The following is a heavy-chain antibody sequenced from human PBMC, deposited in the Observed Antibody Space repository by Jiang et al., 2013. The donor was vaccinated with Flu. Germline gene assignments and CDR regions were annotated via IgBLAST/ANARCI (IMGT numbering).Heavy chain of an antibody. CDR2: MYYTGAT. V-gene: IGHV4-59*01. CDR3: ARAPPKETYFDY. J-gene: IGHJ4*02. Sequence: LLKPSETLSLTCSVSGVSISNYNWSWVRQSPGKGLEWIGYMYYTGATNYNPSLRSRVTISVDTSKSQFSLKLRSVTAADTAVYYCARAPPKETYFDYWGQGTLVTVSS. CDR1: GVSISNYN.